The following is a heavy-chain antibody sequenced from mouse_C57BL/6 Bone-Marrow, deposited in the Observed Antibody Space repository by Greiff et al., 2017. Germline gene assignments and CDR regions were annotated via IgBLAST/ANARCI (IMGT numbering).Heavy chain of an antibody. D-gene: IGHD1-1*01. Sequence: QVQLKQPGAELVKPGASVKLSCKASGYTFTSYWMHWVKQRPGQGLEWIGMIHPNSGSTNYNEKFKSKATLTVDKSTSTAYLQLSSLTSEDSAVDYCARDYYGSSYVRGYAMDYWGQGTSVTVSS. CDR3: ARDYYGSSYVRGYAMDY. CDR2: IHPNSGST. CDR1: GYTFTSYW. J-gene: IGHJ4*01. V-gene: IGHV1-64*01.